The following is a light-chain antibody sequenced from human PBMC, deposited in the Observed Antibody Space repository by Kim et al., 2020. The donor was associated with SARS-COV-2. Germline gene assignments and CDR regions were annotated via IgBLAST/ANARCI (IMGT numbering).Light chain of an antibody. V-gene: IGLV2-14*03. J-gene: IGLJ1*01. Sequence: SITISCTGTSSDVGSYNYVSWYQQHPGKAPKLMIYAVSNRPSGVSKRFSGSKSGNTASLTISGLQAEDEADYYCSSYTRSSTNYVFGTGTKVTVL. CDR1: SSDVGSYNY. CDR3: SSYTRSSTNYV. CDR2: AVS.